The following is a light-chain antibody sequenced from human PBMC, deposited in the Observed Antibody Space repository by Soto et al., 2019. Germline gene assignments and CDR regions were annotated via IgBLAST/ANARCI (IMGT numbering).Light chain of an antibody. CDR1: QSFRGL. J-gene: IGKJ5*01. CDR2: DAY. V-gene: IGKV3-11*01. CDR3: HQRHMWPIT. Sequence: EVVLTQSPVTLSLSPGERATLSCRASQSFRGLLAWYQQKPGQAPRLLIYDAYNRATGIPPRFSGSGSGTDFTLTISSLEPEDSAVYYCHQRHMWPITVGQGKRLEI.